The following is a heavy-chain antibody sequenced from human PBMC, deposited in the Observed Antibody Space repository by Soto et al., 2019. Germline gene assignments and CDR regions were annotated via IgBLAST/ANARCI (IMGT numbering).Heavy chain of an antibody. CDR2: INDYGTTI. Sequence: EMQLVECGGGLVQSGGSLRLSCAASGFTLGNYWMHWVRQAPGKGLVWVSRINDYGTTINYAESVEGRFIISRDDAKSEVYLQMNNLRAEDSAVYYCARGGLEPFDYWGQGALVTVSP. CDR3: ARGGLEPFDY. D-gene: IGHD1-1*01. CDR1: GFTLGNYW. J-gene: IGHJ4*02. V-gene: IGHV3-74*01.